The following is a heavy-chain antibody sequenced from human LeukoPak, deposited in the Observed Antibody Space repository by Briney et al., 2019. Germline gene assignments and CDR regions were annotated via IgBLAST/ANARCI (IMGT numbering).Heavy chain of an antibody. CDR1: GGSISSYY. D-gene: IGHD2-2*01. CDR3: AKAYCSTSSCRGYYHYMDV. J-gene: IGHJ6*03. V-gene: IGHV4-59*01. Sequence: SETLSLTCTVSGGSISSYYWSWIRQPPGKGLEWIGYIYYSGSTNYNPSLKSRVTISVDTSKNQFSLKLSSVTAADTAVYYCAKAYCSTSSCRGYYHYMDVWGKGTTVTVSS. CDR2: IYYSGST.